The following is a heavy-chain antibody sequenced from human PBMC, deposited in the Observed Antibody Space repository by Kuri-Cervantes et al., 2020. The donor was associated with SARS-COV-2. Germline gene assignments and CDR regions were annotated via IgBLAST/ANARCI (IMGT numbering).Heavy chain of an antibody. CDR3: ARESNYSHYYGTEV. V-gene: IGHV4-59*01. CDR2: IYYSEST. CDR1: GGSISTYY. J-gene: IGHJ6*02. Sequence: GSLRLSCTVSGGSISTYYWSWIRQPPGKGLEWIGYIYYSESTTYNPSLKSRVTISVDTSKNQFSLELDSVTAADTAVYYCARESNYSHYYGTEVWGQGTTVTVSS.